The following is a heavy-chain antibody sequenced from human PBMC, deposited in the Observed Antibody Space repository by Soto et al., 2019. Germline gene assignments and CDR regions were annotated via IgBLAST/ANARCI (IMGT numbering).Heavy chain of an antibody. CDR1: GFNFGNYA. CDR3: AKDKGGTPYYVDS. V-gene: IGHV3-9*01. J-gene: IGHJ4*02. D-gene: IGHD6-25*01. Sequence: VLLVESGGGLVQPGRSLRLSCAASGFNFGNYAMHWVRQAPGKGLEWVAAINWNSDKIAYAGSVLGRFTIFRDSAKNSLHLQMNDLTTEDTALYYCAKDKGGTPYYVDSWGEGILLTVSS. CDR2: INWNSDKI.